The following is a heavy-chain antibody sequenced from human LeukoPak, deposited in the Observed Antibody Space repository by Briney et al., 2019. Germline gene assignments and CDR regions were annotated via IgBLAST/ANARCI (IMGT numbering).Heavy chain of an antibody. CDR3: AKGLSTSYYSDFDY. D-gene: IGHD2-2*01. Sequence: KTGGSLRLSCAASGFTFSNAWMSWVRQAPGKGLEWVGRIKSKTDGGTTDYAAPVKGRFTISRDDSKNTLYLQMNSLKTEDTAVYYCAKGLSTSYYSDFDYWGQGTLVTVSS. J-gene: IGHJ4*02. V-gene: IGHV3-15*01. CDR2: IKSKTDGGTT. CDR1: GFTFSNAW.